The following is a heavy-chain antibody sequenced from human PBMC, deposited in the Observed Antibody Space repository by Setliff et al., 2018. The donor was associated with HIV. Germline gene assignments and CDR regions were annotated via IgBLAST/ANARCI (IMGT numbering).Heavy chain of an antibody. CDR1: GGSISSDNW. D-gene: IGHD2-2*01. Sequence: PSETLSLTCAVSGGSISSDNWWTWVRQPPGKGLEWIGEIYHSEYTNYNASLKSRVSMSVDESKNQFSLKLTSVTAADTAVYYCARGHCSGTNCYGVDYYGMDVWGQGTTVTVS. CDR2: IYHSEYT. J-gene: IGHJ6*02. CDR3: ARGHCSGTNCYGVDYYGMDV. V-gene: IGHV4-4*02.